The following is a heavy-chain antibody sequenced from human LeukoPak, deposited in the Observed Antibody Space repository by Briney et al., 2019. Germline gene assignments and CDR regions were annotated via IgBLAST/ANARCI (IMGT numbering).Heavy chain of an antibody. Sequence: SVKDSCKASGGTFSSYSISWVRQAPGQGLEWMGGIIPIFGTANYAQKFQGRVTITADKSTSTAYMELSSLRSEDTAVNYCALYYYGSGSPPRHYYYYYGMDVWGKGTTVTVSS. CDR1: GGTFSSYS. CDR2: IIPIFGTA. D-gene: IGHD3-10*01. CDR3: ALYYYGSGSPPRHYYYYYGMDV. J-gene: IGHJ6*04. V-gene: IGHV1-69*06.